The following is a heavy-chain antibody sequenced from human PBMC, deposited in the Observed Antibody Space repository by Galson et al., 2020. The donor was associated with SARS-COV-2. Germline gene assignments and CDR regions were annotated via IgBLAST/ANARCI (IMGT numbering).Heavy chain of an antibody. D-gene: IGHD2-21*01. CDR3: ARDPVIGVNNWFDP. CDR1: GGSFSGYY. V-gene: IGHV4-34*01. J-gene: IGHJ5*02. CDR2: INHSGST. Sequence: SETLSLTCAVYGGSFSGYYWSWIRQPPGKGLEWIGEINHSGSTNYNPSLKSRVTISVDTSKNQFSLKLSSVTAADTAVYYCARDPVIGVNNWFDPWGQGTLVTVSS.